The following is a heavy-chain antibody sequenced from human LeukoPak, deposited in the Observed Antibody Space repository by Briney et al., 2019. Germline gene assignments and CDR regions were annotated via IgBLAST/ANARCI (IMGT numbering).Heavy chain of an antibody. V-gene: IGHV4-61*07. Sequence: WVRQMPGKGLEWIGYIYYSGSSNYNPSLKSRVTISVDTSKNQFSLKLSSVTAADTAVYYCARRDGYSYFDYWGQGILVTVSS. CDR2: IYYSGSS. CDR3: ARRDGYSYFDY. D-gene: IGHD5-24*01. J-gene: IGHJ4*02.